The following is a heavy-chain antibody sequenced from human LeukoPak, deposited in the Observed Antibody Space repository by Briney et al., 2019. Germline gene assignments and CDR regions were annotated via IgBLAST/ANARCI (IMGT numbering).Heavy chain of an antibody. CDR3: ARDYYGDYGRYNWFDP. Sequence: PGRSLRLSCAASGFTLSSYGMHWVRQAPGKGLEWVAVIWYDGSNKYYADSVKGRFTISGDNSKNTLYLQMNSLRAEDTAVYYCARDYYGDYGRYNWFDPWGQGTLVTVSS. D-gene: IGHD4-17*01. CDR2: IWYDGSNK. CDR1: GFTLSSYG. J-gene: IGHJ5*02. V-gene: IGHV3-33*01.